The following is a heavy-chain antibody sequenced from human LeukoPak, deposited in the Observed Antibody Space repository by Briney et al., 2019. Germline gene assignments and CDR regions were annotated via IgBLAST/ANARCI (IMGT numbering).Heavy chain of an antibody. D-gene: IGHD3-22*01. CDR3: ARSLGTMIVVVNQGDY. CDR2: ISYSSATI. CDR1: GFTFDEYA. J-gene: IGHJ4*02. Sequence: GGSLRPSCAASGFTFDEYAMHWVRQAPGKGLEWVSGISYSSATIGYADSVKGRFTISRDNAKNSLYLQMNSLRAEDTAVYYCARSLGTMIVVVNQGDYWGQGTLVTVSS. V-gene: IGHV3-9*01.